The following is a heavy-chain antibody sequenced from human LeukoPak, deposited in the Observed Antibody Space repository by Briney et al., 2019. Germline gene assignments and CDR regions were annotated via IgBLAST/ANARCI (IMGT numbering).Heavy chain of an antibody. Sequence: SETLSLTCTVSGGSISSYYWSWIRQPPGKGLEWIGYIYYSGSTNYNPSLKSRVTISVDTSKNQFSLKLSSVTAADTAVYYCARIGSSGWYVPYYFDYWGQGTLVTVSS. V-gene: IGHV4-59*08. CDR3: ARIGSSGWYVPYYFDY. CDR2: IYYSGST. CDR1: GGSISSYY. D-gene: IGHD6-19*01. J-gene: IGHJ4*02.